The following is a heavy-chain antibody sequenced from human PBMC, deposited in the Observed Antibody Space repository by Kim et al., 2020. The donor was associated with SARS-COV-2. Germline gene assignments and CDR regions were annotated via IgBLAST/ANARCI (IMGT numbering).Heavy chain of an antibody. V-gene: IGHV4-4*07. CDR3: ARDPRGSYCSGPTCSEAEYFFYGLDV. CDR1: GGSLSNYY. D-gene: IGHD2-2*01. Sequence: SETLSLTCTVSGGSLSNYYWSWIRQPAGKGLEWIGRIYTSGSTIYNPSLKSRVTMSVDMSNNQFSLHLNSVTAADTAVYYCARDPRGSYCSGPTCSEAEYFFYGLDVWGPGTTVTVSS. J-gene: IGHJ6*02. CDR2: IYTSGST.